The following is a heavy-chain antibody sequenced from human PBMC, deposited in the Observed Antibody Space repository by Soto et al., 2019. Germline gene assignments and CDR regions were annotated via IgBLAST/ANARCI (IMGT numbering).Heavy chain of an antibody. V-gene: IGHV4-59*01. J-gene: IGHJ3*01. CDR2: IYYSGST. CDR1: GGSISSYY. D-gene: IGHD3-10*01. CDR3: ARRYGSAFDF. Sequence: QVQLQESGPGLVKPSETLSLTCTVSGGSISSYYWSWIRQPPGKGLEWIGYIYYSGSTNYNPSLKSRGTISVDTSKNQFSLKLTSVTVADTAVYYCARRYGSAFDFWGQGTMVTVSS.